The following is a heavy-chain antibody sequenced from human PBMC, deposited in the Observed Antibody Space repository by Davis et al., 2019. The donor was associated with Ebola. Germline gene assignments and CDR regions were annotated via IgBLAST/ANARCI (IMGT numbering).Heavy chain of an antibody. J-gene: IGHJ4*02. Sequence: SLKISCVASGFTFDEYAMHWVRQAPGGGLEWVSDISWNSGNTGYADFVKGRFTISRDNAKNSLYLQMNSLRPEDTAFYYCAKSGCGNTKCYINYWGQGTLVTVSS. CDR3: AKSGCGNTKCYINY. CDR1: GFTFDEYA. CDR2: ISWNSGNT. V-gene: IGHV3-9*01. D-gene: IGHD2-2*02.